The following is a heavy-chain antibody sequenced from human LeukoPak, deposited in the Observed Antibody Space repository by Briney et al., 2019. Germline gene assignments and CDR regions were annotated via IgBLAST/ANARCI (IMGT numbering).Heavy chain of an antibody. CDR1: EFTFSDHW. Sequence: PGGSLRLSCAASEFTFSDHWMTWVRQAPGKGLEWVADIKKDGSEKNEGDSVRGRFTISRDNAKNSLFLQMNRLRAEDTAVYYCARGGGMRSWYDFDYWGQGTLVTVSS. CDR3: ARGGGMRSWYDFDY. D-gene: IGHD6-13*01. CDR2: IKKDGSEK. J-gene: IGHJ4*02. V-gene: IGHV3-7*04.